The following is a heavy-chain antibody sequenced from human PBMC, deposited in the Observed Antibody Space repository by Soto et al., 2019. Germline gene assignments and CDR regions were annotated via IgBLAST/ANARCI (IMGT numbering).Heavy chain of an antibody. CDR2: IYTSGST. V-gene: IGHV4-4*07. J-gene: IGHJ4*02. CDR3: ARESYYDSSGYYSH. D-gene: IGHD3-22*01. CDR1: GGSISSYY. Sequence: SETLSLTCTVSGGSISSYYWSWIRQPAGKGLEWIGRIYTSGSTNYNPSLKSRVTMSVDTSKNQFSLKLSSVIAADTAVYYCARESYYDSSGYYSHWGQGTLVTVSP.